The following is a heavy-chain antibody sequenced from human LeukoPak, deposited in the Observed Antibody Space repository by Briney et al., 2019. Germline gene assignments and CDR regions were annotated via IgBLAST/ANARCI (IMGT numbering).Heavy chain of an antibody. CDR1: GGTFSSYA. D-gene: IGHD5-24*01. J-gene: IGHJ4*02. V-gene: IGHV1-69*13. Sequence: ASVRVSCKASGGTFSSYAISWVRQAPGQGLEWMGGIIPIFGTANYAQKFQGRVTISADESTSTAYMELSSLRSEDTAVYYCARVIGDGYNLDGYYFDYWGQGTLVTVSS. CDR2: IIPIFGTA. CDR3: ARVIGDGYNLDGYYFDY.